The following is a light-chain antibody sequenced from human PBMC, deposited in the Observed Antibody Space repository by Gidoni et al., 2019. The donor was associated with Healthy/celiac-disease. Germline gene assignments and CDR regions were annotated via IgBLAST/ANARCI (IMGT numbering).Light chain of an antibody. Sequence: DIQRTQSPSSLTASVGDRVTITCRASQSISSYLNWYQQKPGQAPKLLIYAASSLQSGVPSRFSGSGSGTDFTLTISSLQPEDFATYYCQQSYSTLWTFGQGTKVEIK. V-gene: IGKV1-39*01. CDR2: AAS. CDR1: QSISSY. J-gene: IGKJ1*01. CDR3: QQSYSTLWT.